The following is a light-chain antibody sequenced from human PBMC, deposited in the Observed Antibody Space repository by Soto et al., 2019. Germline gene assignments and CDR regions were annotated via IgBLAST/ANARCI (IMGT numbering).Light chain of an antibody. CDR3: QQYDSSPLT. J-gene: IGKJ4*01. CDR1: QSVSSSY. V-gene: IGKV3-20*01. CDR2: GAS. Sequence: EIVLTQSPGTLSLSPGERATLSCRASQSVSSSYLARYQQNPGQAPRLLIYGASSRATGIPDRFSGSGSGTDFTLTISRLEPEDFAVYFCQQYDSSPLTFGGGTKVEIK.